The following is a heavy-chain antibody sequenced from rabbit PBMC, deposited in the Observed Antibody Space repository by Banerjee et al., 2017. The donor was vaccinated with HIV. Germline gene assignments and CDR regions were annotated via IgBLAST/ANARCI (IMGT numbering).Heavy chain of an antibody. J-gene: IGHJ4*01. CDR3: ARDLAGVIGWNFNL. CDR2: INSSSGNT. V-gene: IGHV1S45*01. Sequence: QEQLEESGGDLVKPEGSLTLTCTASGFDFSDYGVTWVRQAPGKGLEWIACINSSSGNTVYANWAKGRFTISKTSSTTVTLQMTSLTVADTATYFCARDLAGVIGWNFNLWGQGTLVTVS. CDR1: GFDFSDYG. D-gene: IGHD4-1*01.